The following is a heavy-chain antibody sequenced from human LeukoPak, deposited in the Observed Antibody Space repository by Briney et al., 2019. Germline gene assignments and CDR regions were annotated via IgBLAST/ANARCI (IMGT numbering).Heavy chain of an antibody. CDR3: ASDRNSLYYFDY. Sequence: SVKVSCKASGGTFSSYAISWVRQAPGQGLEWMGRIIPIFGTANYAQKFQGRVTITTDESTSTAYMELSSLRSEDTAVYYCASDRNSLYYFDYWGQGTLVTVSS. D-gene: IGHD1-7*01. V-gene: IGHV1-69*05. CDR1: GGTFSSYA. CDR2: IIPIFGTA. J-gene: IGHJ4*02.